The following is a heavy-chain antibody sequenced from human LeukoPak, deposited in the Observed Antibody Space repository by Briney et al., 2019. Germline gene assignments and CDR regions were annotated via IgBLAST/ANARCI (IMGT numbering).Heavy chain of an antibody. CDR1: GGTFSSYT. CDR2: IIPILGIA. Sequence: SVKVSCKASGGTFSSYTISWVRQAPGQGLEWMGRIIPILGIANYAQKFQGRVTITADKSTSTAYMELSSLGSEDTAVYYCARDPRPYSSSSEDYWGQGTLVTVSS. V-gene: IGHV1-69*04. CDR3: ARDPRPYSSSSEDY. D-gene: IGHD6-6*01. J-gene: IGHJ4*02.